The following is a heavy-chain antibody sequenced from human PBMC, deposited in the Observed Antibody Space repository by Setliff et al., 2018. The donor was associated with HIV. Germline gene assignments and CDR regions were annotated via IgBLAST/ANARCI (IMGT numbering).Heavy chain of an antibody. D-gene: IGHD6-19*01. Sequence: GGSLRLSCAASGLIFSSYEMNWVRQAPGKGLEWISFIGGHGSIIHYADSVKGRFTISRDNAKNSVYLQMHSLRVEDTAMYYCVRPVREPVDWGRGTLVTVSS. CDR2: IGGHGSII. J-gene: IGHJ4*02. V-gene: IGHV3-48*03. CDR1: GLIFSSYE. CDR3: VRPVREPVD.